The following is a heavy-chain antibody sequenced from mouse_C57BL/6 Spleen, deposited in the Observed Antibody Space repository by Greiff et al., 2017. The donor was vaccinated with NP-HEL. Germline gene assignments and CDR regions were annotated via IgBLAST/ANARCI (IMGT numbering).Heavy chain of an antibody. Sequence: VQLQQSGAELARPGASVKLSCKASGYTFTSYGISWVKQRTGQGLEWIGEIYPRSGNSYYNEKFKGKATLTADKSSSTAYMELRSLTSEDSAVYFCAGSITTVVDYWGQGTTLTVSS. D-gene: IGHD1-1*01. V-gene: IGHV1-81*01. CDR3: AGSITTVVDY. CDR2: IYPRSGNS. CDR1: GYTFTSYG. J-gene: IGHJ2*01.